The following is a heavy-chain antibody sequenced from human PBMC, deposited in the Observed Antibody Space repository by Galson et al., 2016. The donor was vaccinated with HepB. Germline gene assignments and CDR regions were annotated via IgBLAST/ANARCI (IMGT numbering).Heavy chain of an antibody. Sequence: SVKVSCKASGDTFNKYAIRWVRQAPGQGLEWMGEIVPIFGTTNYAQKFQGRLTITADESTSTAYMELSSLISEDTAVYLCTRDHLSGNQWGQGTLVTVSS. CDR3: TRDHLSGNQ. CDR1: GDTFNKYA. J-gene: IGHJ4*02. D-gene: IGHD1-14*01. V-gene: IGHV1-69*13. CDR2: IVPIFGTT.